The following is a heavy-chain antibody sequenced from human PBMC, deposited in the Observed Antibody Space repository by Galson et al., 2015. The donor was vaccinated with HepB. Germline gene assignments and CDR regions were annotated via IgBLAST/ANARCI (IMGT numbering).Heavy chain of an antibody. CDR2: INSDGSST. V-gene: IGHV3-74*01. CDR1: GFTFSTYS. D-gene: IGHD3-16*02. J-gene: IGHJ4*02. Sequence: SLRLSCAASGFTFSTYSMHWVRQAPGKGLVWVSRINSDGSSTNYADSVKGRFTISRDNAKNTLYLQMNSLRAEDTAVYYCVRSEYRSYRILGGQGTLITVSS. CDR3: VRSEYRSYRIL.